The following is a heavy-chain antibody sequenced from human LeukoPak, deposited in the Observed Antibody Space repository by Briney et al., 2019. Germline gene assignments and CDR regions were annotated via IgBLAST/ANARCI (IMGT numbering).Heavy chain of an antibody. J-gene: IGHJ4*02. CDR2: IYYSGST. V-gene: IGHV4-59*01. CDR1: GGSISSYY. Sequence: SETLSLTCTVSGGSISSYYWSWIRQPPGKGLEWIGYIYYSGSTNYNPPLKSRVTISVDTSKNQFSLKLSSVTAADTAVYYCARLISSGYYFFDYWGQGTLVTVSS. CDR3: ARLISSGYYFFDY. D-gene: IGHD3-22*01.